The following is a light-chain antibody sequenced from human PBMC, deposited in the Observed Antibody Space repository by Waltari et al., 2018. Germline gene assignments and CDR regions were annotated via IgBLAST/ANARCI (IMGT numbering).Light chain of an antibody. V-gene: IGLV2-11*01. J-gene: IGLJ2*01. CDR2: DVT. CDR1: SGDVGGHDF. CDR3: CSYACRYSYT. Sequence: QYALTKPRSVVGYRGQSVTISCTGTSGDVGGHDFVSWFQELPGKAPKLIIYDVTTRPAGVPHRFSGSTSPNSASLTISGLQSETESTFYCCSYACRYSYTFCGEPNLAVL.